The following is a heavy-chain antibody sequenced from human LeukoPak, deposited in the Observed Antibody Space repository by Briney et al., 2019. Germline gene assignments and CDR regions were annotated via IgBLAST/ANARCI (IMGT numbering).Heavy chain of an antibody. Sequence: GGSLRLSCAASGFTFSSYAMSWVRQAPGKGLEWVSAISGSGGSTYYADSVKGRFTISRDNSKNTLYLQMNSLRAEDTAVYYCAKAGYCSGGSCLGSWYFDLWGRGTLVTVSS. CDR2: ISGSGGST. CDR3: AKAGYCSGGSCLGSWYFDL. J-gene: IGHJ2*01. V-gene: IGHV3-23*01. D-gene: IGHD2-15*01. CDR1: GFTFSSYA.